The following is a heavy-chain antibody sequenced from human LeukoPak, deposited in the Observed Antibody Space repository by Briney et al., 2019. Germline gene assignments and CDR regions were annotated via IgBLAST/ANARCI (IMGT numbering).Heavy chain of an antibody. CDR2: INPKSGGT. J-gene: IGHJ4*02. CDR3: ARDPGYSGSYPDY. V-gene: IGHV1-2*02. CDR1: GYSFTGHY. D-gene: IGHD1-26*01. Sequence: ASVKVSCKASGYSFTGHYMHWVRQAPGQGLEWMGWINPKSGGTNYAQKFQGRVTMIRDTSISTAYMDMSSLRSDDTAVYYCARDPGYSGSYPDYWGQGTLVTVSS.